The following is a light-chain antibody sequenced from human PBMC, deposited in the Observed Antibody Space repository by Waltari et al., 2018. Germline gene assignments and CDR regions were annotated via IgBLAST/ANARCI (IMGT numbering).Light chain of an antibody. CDR2: HAS. CDR1: QRISRL. CDR3: QQSHSFPYT. V-gene: IGKV1-39*01. Sequence: DIQMTQSPSSLSASVGDRVTLTCRASQRISRLLNWYRQKPGKVPNLLIYHASTLQSGVPSRFSGSGSGTDFTLTISSLQPEDFATYYCQQSHSFPYTFGQGTKLEI. J-gene: IGKJ2*01.